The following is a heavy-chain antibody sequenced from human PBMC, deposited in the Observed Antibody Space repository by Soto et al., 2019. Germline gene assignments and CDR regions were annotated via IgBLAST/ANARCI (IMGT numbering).Heavy chain of an antibody. CDR3: ARASGSSYWCDP. D-gene: IGHD1-26*01. V-gene: IGHV1-18*01. CDR2: ISAYNGNT. J-gene: IGHJ5*02. Sequence: SWVRQAPGQGLEWMGWISAYNGNTNYAQKLQGRVTMTTDTSTSTAYMELRSLRSDDTAVYYCARASGSSYWCDPWGQGTLVTVSS.